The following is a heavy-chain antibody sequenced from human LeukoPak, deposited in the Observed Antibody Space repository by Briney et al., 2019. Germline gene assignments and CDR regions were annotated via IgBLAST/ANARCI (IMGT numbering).Heavy chain of an antibody. J-gene: IGHJ6*03. Sequence: SETLSLTCTVSGGSISSGSYYWSWIRQPAGKGLEWIGRIYTSGSTNYNPSLKSRVTISVDTSKNQFSLKLSSVTAADTAVYYCARDKAVAGTKDYYYYYMDVWGKGTTVTISS. CDR3: ARDKAVAGTKDYYYYYMDV. CDR1: GGSISSGSYY. CDR2: IYTSGST. V-gene: IGHV4-61*02. D-gene: IGHD6-19*01.